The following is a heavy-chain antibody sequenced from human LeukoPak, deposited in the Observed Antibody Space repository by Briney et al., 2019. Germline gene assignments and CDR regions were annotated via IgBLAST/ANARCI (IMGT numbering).Heavy chain of an antibody. Sequence: GGSLRLSCAASGFTFSAYYMSWIRQTPGKGLEWVSYISSTGSAIYYTDSVKGRFIISRDNAKNSLYLQMNSLRAEDTAVYYCARDPRIGAGTVYWGQGTLVTVSS. J-gene: IGHJ4*02. CDR1: GFTFSAYY. V-gene: IGHV3-11*04. D-gene: IGHD6-19*01. CDR2: ISSTGSAI. CDR3: ARDPRIGAGTVY.